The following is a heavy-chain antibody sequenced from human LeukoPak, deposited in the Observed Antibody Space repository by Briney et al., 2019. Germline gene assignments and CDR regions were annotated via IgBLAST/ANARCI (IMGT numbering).Heavy chain of an antibody. CDR3: ARDTSDWLLFTPFDY. D-gene: IGHD3-9*01. V-gene: IGHV3-21*01. Sequence: GGSLRLSCAASGFTFSSYSMNWVRQAPGKGLEWVSSITSSSNYIYYADSLKGRFTISRDNSKNFLYLQMNSLRAEDTAVYYCARDTSDWLLFTPFDYWGQGTLVTVSS. CDR1: GFTFSSYS. CDR2: ITSSSNYI. J-gene: IGHJ4*02.